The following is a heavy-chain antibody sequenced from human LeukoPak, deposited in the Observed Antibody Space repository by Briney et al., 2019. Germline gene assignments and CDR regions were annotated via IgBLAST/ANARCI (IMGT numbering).Heavy chain of an antibody. CDR2: ISNGDSYI. CDR1: GFTFSSYS. V-gene: IGHV3-21*01. D-gene: IGHD6-19*01. J-gene: IGHJ2*01. CDR3: ARAGGDSSGWYVYWYFDL. Sequence: KTGGSLRLSCAASGFTFSSYSMNWARQAPGKGLEWVSSISNGDSYIYYADSVKGRFTISRDNAKNSLYLQMNSLRADDTAVYYCARAGGDSSGWYVYWYFDLWGRGALVTVSS.